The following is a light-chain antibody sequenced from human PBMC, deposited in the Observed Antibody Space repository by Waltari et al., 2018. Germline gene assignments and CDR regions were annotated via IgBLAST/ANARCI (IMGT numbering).Light chain of an antibody. CDR2: GAS. J-gene: IGKJ1*01. Sequence: IVLTQSPGTLSLSPGERATLSCRASQRVSRSLAWYQQKPGQAPKLLSYGASTRATGIPDRFSGSGSGTDFSLTISSLEPEDFEIYFCQHYVRLPATFGQGTKVEIK. CDR3: QHYVRLPAT. CDR1: QRVSRS. V-gene: IGKV3-20*01.